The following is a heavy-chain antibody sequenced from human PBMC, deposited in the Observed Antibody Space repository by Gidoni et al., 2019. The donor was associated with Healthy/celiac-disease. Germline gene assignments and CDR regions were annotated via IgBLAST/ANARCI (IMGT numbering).Heavy chain of an antibody. D-gene: IGHD3-16*01. Sequence: LKSRVTISVDTSKNQFSLKLSSVTAADTAVYYCASGGKGWGYFDYWGQGTLVTVSS. J-gene: IGHJ4*02. V-gene: IGHV4-31*02. CDR3: ASGGKGWGYFDY.